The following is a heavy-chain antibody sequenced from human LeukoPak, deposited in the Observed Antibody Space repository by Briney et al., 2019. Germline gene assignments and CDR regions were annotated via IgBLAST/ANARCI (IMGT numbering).Heavy chain of an antibody. CDR2: IYSGGST. J-gene: IGHJ6*03. Sequence: GGSLRLSCAASGFAVSSNYMSWVRQAPRKKLERVSVIYSGGSTYYADSVKGRFTISRDNSKNTLYLQMNSLRAEDTAVYYCASGSGSYRTPYYYMDVWGTGTTVTVSS. CDR1: GFAVSSNY. V-gene: IGHV3-53*01. D-gene: IGHD3-10*01. CDR3: ASGSGSYRTPYYYMDV.